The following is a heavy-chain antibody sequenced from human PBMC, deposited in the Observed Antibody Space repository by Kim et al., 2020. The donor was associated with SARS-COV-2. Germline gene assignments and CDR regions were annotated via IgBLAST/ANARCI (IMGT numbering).Heavy chain of an antibody. D-gene: IGHD1-26*01. CDR1: GFTFDDYA. CDR2: ISGDGGST. Sequence: GGSLRLSCAASGFTFDDYAMHWVRQAPGKGLEWVSLISGDGGSTYYADSVKGRFIISRDNSKNSLYLQMNSLRTEDTALYYCASGPAGSGSYLGYWGQGTLVTVSS. J-gene: IGHJ4*02. V-gene: IGHV3-43*02. CDR3: ASGPAGSGSYLGY.